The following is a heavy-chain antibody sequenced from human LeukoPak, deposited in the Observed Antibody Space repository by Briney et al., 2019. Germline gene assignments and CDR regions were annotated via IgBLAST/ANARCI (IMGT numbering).Heavy chain of an antibody. CDR3: SSAYCGGDCYGSRGLSADY. CDR1: GYTFTSYY. J-gene: IGHJ4*02. V-gene: IGHV1-46*03. D-gene: IGHD2-21*01. Sequence: ASVKVSCKASGYTFTSYYMHRVRQAPGQGLEWMGIINPSGGSTSYAQKFQGRVTMTRDTSTSTVYMELSSLRSEDTAVYYCSSAYCGGDCYGSRGLSADYWGQGTLVTVSS. CDR2: INPSGGST.